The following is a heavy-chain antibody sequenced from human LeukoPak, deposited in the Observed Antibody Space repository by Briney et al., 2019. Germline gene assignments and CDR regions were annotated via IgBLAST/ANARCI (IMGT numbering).Heavy chain of an antibody. J-gene: IGHJ4*02. CDR1: GFIFSSDG. Sequence: GGSLRLSCAASGFIFSSDGIHWVRQAPGNGLDWVSVISYDGSNKYYADSVKGRFTISRDNSKNTLYLQMKSLRAEDTAVYYCAKDPDYYDSSLFDYWGQGTLVTVSS. CDR3: AKDPDYYDSSLFDY. V-gene: IGHV3-30*18. CDR2: ISYDGSNK. D-gene: IGHD3-22*01.